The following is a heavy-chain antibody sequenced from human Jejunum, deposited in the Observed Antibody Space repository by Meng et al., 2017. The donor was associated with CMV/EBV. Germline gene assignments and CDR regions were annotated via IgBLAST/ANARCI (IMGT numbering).Heavy chain of an antibody. J-gene: IGHJ4*02. CDR2: IYTSGST. CDR1: GGSISTYY. D-gene: IGHD5-12*01. V-gene: IGHV4-4*07. CDR3: ARENSGYDY. Sequence: QVQLQEAGQSLDKPSEPQSLTCTASGGSISTYYWTWIRQPAGKGLEWIGRIYTSGSTHYNPSLKSRVTMSVDTSKNQFSLKLSSVTAADTAVYYCARENSGYDYWGQGTLVTVSS.